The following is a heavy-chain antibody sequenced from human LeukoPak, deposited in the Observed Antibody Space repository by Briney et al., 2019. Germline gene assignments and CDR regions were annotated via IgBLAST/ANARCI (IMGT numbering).Heavy chain of an antibody. CDR3: ARERDSEWPPRSYYFDY. Sequence: GGSLRLSCAASGFIFSSYAMHWVRQAPGKGLEWVAVISYDGSNKYYADSVKGRFTISRDNSKNTLYLQMNSLRAEDTAVYYCARERDSEWPPRSYYFDYWGQGTLVTVSS. D-gene: IGHD2-8*01. J-gene: IGHJ4*02. CDR2: ISYDGSNK. V-gene: IGHV3-30*01. CDR1: GFIFSSYA.